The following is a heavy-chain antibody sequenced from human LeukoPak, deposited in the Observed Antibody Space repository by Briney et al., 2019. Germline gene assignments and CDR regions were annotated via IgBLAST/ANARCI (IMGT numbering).Heavy chain of an antibody. CDR1: GGSFSGYS. V-gene: IGHV4-34*01. Sequence: SETLSLTCAVYGGSFSGYSWGWIRQPPGKGLEWIGEINHSGSTNYNPSLKSRVTISVDTSKNQFSLKLSSVTAADTAVYYCARGELDIVATIQHFDYWGQGTLVTVSS. CDR3: ARGELDIVATIQHFDY. J-gene: IGHJ4*02. CDR2: INHSGST. D-gene: IGHD5-12*01.